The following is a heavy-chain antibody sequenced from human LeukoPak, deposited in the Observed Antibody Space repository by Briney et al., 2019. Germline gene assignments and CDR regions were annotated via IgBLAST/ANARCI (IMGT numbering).Heavy chain of an antibody. CDR1: GYTFTGYY. D-gene: IGHD3-22*01. CDR3: ARDRDSSGYYSPWDI. J-gene: IGHJ3*02. V-gene: IGHV1-2*02. CDR2: INPNSGGT. Sequence: ASVKVSCKASGYTFTGYYMHWVRQAPGQGLEWMGWINPNSGGTNYVHRFQGRVTMTRDTPIRAAYMELSRLRSDGRAVYYFARDRDSSGYYSPWDIWGQGTMVTVSS.